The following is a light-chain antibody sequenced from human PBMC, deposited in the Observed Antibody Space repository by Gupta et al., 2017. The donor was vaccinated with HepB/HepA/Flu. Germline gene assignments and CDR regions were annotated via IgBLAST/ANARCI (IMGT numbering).Light chain of an antibody. CDR2: KAS. J-gene: IGKJ2*01. Sequence: GDRVTSTGRASQNISGRLDWYQQKPEHVPKLLIYKASRGESGVPSRFSGSGAGTEFALTSSGLQDDDCANYYGQQDDAYYTFGRGTELEIE. CDR3: QQDDAYYT. CDR1: QNISGR. V-gene: IGKV1-5*03.